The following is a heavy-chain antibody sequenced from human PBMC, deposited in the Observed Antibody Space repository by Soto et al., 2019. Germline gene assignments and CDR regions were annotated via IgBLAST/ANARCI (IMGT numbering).Heavy chain of an antibody. CDR2: ISSSSSII. V-gene: IGHV3-48*01. CDR3: ARDPGGCTGGSCYSWYFDY. CDR1: GFTFSSYS. D-gene: IGHD2-15*01. Sequence: GGSLRLSCAASGFTFSSYSMNWVRQAPGKGLEWVSYISSSSSIIYYADSVKGRFIISRDNARNSLYLQMNSLRAEDTAVYFCARDPGGCTGGSCYSWYFDYWGEGTLVTVSS. J-gene: IGHJ4*02.